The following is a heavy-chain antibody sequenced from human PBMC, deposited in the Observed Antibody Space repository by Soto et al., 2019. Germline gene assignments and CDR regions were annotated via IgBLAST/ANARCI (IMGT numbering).Heavy chain of an antibody. V-gene: IGHV4-34*01. CDR2: INHSGST. Sequence: PSETLSLTXAAYGGSFSGYYWSWIRQPPGKGLEWIGEINHSGSTNYNPSLKSRVTISVDTSKNQFSLKLSSVTAADTAVYYCARGPVAGRDYWGQGTLVTVSS. D-gene: IGHD6-19*01. CDR1: GGSFSGYY. J-gene: IGHJ4*02. CDR3: ARGPVAGRDY.